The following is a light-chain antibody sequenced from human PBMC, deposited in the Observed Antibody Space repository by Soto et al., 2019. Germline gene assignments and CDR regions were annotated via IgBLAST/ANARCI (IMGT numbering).Light chain of an antibody. Sequence: DIQMTQAPSILSASVGDRVTITCRASQSISSWLAWYQQKPGKAPNLLIHKASHLESGVPSRFSGSGSGTEFTLTISSLQPGEFATYYCQHYNTYPWTFGQGTKV. CDR3: QHYNTYPWT. J-gene: IGKJ1*01. V-gene: IGKV1-5*03. CDR2: KAS. CDR1: QSISSW.